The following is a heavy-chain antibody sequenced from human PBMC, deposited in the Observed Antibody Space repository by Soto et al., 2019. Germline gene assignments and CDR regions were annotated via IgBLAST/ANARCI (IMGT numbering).Heavy chain of an antibody. CDR1: GYTFTRSG. Sequence: ASVKVSCKASGYTFTRSGISWVRQAPGQGLEWMGWISTYNGDTNYAQTFQGRVSMTTDTSTSTVHMEVRSLRSDDTAVYYCAREGVAPYYYYGMDVWGQGTPVTVSS. V-gene: IGHV1-18*01. CDR3: AREGVAPYYYYGMDV. CDR2: ISTYNGDT. D-gene: IGHD5-12*01. J-gene: IGHJ6*02.